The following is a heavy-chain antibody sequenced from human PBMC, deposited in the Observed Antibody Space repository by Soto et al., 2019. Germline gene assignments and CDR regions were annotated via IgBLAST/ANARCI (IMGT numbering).Heavy chain of an antibody. CDR1: GYTFTSYA. V-gene: IGHV1-3*01. Sequence: QVQLVQSGAEVKKPGASVKVSCKASGYTFTSYAMHWVRQAPGQRLEWMGWINAGNGNTKYSQKFQGRVTITRDTSASTAYMELSSLRSEDTAVYYCARDLSGWYYYGSGREFDCWGQGTLVTVSS. D-gene: IGHD3-10*01. CDR2: INAGNGNT. J-gene: IGHJ4*02. CDR3: ARDLSGWYYYGSGREFDC.